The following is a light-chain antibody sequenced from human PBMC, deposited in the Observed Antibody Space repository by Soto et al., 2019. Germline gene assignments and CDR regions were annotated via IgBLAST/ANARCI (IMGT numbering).Light chain of an antibody. CDR1: QSVSSSY. CDR3: QQYGSSPWT. CDR2: GAS. V-gene: IGKV3-20*01. J-gene: IGKJ1*01. Sequence: DIVLTQSPGTLSLSPGERATLSCRASQSVSSSYLAWYQQKPGQAPRLLIYGASSRATGIPDRFSGSGSGTDFTLTNSRLEPEDFGVYYCQQYGSSPWTFGQGTKVEIK.